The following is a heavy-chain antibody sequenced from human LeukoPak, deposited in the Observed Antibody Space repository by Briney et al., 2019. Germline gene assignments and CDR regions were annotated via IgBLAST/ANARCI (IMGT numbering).Heavy chain of an antibody. Sequence: SETLSLTCTVSGGSISSRSYFWGWIRQPAGKGLEWIGRIYTSGSTNYNPSLKSRVTMSVDTSKNQFSLKLSSVTAADTAVYYCARTEVGPYYMDVWGKGTTVTVSS. CDR2: IYTSGST. J-gene: IGHJ6*03. CDR3: ARTEVGPYYMDV. V-gene: IGHV4-61*02. CDR1: GGSISSRSYF. D-gene: IGHD3-16*01.